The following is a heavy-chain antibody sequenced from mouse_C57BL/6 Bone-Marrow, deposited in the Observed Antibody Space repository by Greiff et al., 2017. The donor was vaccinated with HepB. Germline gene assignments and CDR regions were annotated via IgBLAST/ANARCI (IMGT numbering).Heavy chain of an antibody. CDR1: GFSFNTYA. CDR3: VRQGSSSYYFDY. J-gene: IGHJ2*01. V-gene: IGHV10-1*01. CDR2: IRSKSNNYAT. D-gene: IGHD1-1*01. Sequence: EVMLVESGGGLVQPKGSLKLSCAASGFSFNTYAMNWVRQAPGKGLEWVARIRSKSNNYATYYADSVKDRFTISRDDSESMLYLQMNNLKTEDTAMYYCVRQGSSSYYFDYWGQGTTLTVSS.